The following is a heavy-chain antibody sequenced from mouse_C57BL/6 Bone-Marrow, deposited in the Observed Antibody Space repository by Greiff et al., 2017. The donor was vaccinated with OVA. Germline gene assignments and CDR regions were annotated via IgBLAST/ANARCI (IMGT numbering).Heavy chain of an antibody. CDR1: GFNIKDDY. V-gene: IGHV14-4*01. CDR2: IDPENGDT. CDR3: TKDYGKAYYAMDY. J-gene: IGHJ4*01. D-gene: IGHD2-4*01. Sequence: EVKLMESGAELVRPGASVKLSCTASGFNIKDDYMHWVKQRPEQGLEWIGWIDPENGDTEYASKFQGKATITADTSSNTAYLQLSSLTSEDTAVYYCTKDYGKAYYAMDYWGQGTSVTVSS.